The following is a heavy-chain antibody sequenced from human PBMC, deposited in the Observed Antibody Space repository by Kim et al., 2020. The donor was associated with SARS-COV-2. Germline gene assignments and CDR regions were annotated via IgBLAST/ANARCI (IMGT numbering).Heavy chain of an antibody. Sequence: GGSLRLSCAASGFTFSSYGMHWVRQAPGKGLEWVAVISYDGSNKYYADSVKGRFTISRDNSKNTLYLQMNSLRAEDTAVYYCARSGDILLLRFYFDYWG. V-gene: IGHV3-33*05. D-gene: IGHD3-9*01. CDR2: ISYDGSNK. CDR3: ARSGDILLLRFYFDY. J-gene: IGHJ4*01. CDR1: GFTFSSYG.